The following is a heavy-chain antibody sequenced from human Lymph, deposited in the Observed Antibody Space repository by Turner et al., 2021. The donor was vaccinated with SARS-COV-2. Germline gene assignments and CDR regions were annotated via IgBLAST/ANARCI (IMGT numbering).Heavy chain of an antibody. CDR2: ISDDGSNK. Sequence: QLQLVESGGGVVQPGRSLRLSFAASGFTFNNYPMHWVRQAPGKGREWVAVISDDGSNKYYADSVKGRFTISRENSKNTLYLQMNSLRAEDTAVYYCARDSSGSGTLDYWGQGTLVTVSS. CDR3: ARDSSGSGTLDY. CDR1: GFTFNNYP. D-gene: IGHD3-10*01. V-gene: IGHV3-30-3*01. J-gene: IGHJ4*02.